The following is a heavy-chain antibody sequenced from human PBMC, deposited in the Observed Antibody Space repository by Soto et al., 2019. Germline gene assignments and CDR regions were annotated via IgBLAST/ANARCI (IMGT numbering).Heavy chain of an antibody. J-gene: IGHJ4*02. CDR3: ARLYSDGSGFYYREFDY. D-gene: IGHD3-22*01. Sequence: GASVKVSCKASGYTFTSYKISWLRQAPGQGLEWMGWINPHNGKTDYAQKVRDRVTMTADTSTSTAYMELRSVRSDDTAMYYCARLYSDGSGFYYREFDYWGQGTLVTVSS. CDR1: GYTFTSYK. CDR2: INPHNGKT. V-gene: IGHV1-18*01.